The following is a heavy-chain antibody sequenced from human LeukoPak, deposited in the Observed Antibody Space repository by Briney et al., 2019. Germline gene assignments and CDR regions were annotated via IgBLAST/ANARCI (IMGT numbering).Heavy chain of an antibody. D-gene: IGHD3-10*01. V-gene: IGHV3-13*01. J-gene: IGHJ4*02. CDR3: ARVRFNYGSGSYLSSYYFDY. Sequence: GGSLRLSCAASGFTFSSYDMHWVRHATGKGLEWVSAIGTAGDTYYPGSVKGRFTISRENAKNSLYLQMNSLRAEDTAVYYCARVRFNYGSGSYLSSYYFDYWGQGTLVTVSS. CDR2: IGTAGDT. CDR1: GFTFSSYD.